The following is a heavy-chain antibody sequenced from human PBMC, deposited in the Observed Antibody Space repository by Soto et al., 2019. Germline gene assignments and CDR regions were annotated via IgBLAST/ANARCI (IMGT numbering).Heavy chain of an antibody. V-gene: IGHV4-31*03. J-gene: IGHJ3*01. CDR1: GCSINSSDLY. D-gene: IGHD5-18*01. CDR2: IYFSGVT. CDR3: ARDDGRTAPEAAFGV. Sequence: TLTLSCTTSGCSINSSDLYWIWIRQHPGKGLDWIGYIYFSGVTYEYPSLDSRVTISVDTSKNRFSLRLSSVTAADPAFYHCARDDGRTAPEAAFGVWGQGTKVTVSS.